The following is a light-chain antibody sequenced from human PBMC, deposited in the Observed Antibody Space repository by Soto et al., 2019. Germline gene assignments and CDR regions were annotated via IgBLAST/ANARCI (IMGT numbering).Light chain of an antibody. CDR2: GTS. J-gene: IGKJ2*01. V-gene: IGKV3-15*01. Sequence: EIVMTQSPVALSVSPGESAALSCRASQSVGRNFAWYQQRPGQAPRVLIYGTSTRATGVPARFSGSGSGTDFPLTISSLQSEDLAFDYCQQYNQWPYTFGQGTRLEIK. CDR3: QQYNQWPYT. CDR1: QSVGRN.